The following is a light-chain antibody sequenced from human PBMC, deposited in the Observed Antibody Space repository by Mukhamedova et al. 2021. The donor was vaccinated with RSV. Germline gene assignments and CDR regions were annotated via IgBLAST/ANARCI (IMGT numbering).Light chain of an antibody. CDR2: SAS. J-gene: IGKJ3*01. V-gene: IGKV1-27*01. Sequence: WYQRRVHGKVPNLLINSASTLPSGVPSRFLGRGSWTDFTLTISSLQPDAVATYYCQTYDSAPFTFGPGTNVDIK. CDR3: QTYDSAPFT.